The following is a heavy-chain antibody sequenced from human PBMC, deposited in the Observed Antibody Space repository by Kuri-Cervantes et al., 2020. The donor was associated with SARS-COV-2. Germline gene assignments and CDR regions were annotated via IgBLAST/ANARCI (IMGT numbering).Heavy chain of an antibody. CDR3: ARDLRMGKSLDY. CDR1: GFTFSGYT. CDR2: ISGSGSYI. V-gene: IGHV3-21*01. D-gene: IGHD7-27*01. Sequence: GGSLRLSCVATGFTFSGYTMNWVRQAPGKALQWVSSISGSGSYIYYADSVKGRFTVSRDSAKNSLYLQMSSLRAEDTAVYYCARDLRMGKSLDYWGQGTLVTVSS. J-gene: IGHJ4*02.